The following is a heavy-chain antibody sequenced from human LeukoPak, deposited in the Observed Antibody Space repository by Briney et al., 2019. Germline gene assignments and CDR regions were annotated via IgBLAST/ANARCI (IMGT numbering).Heavy chain of an antibody. J-gene: IGHJ4*02. CDR3: AKGSRLSEGGSYRF. CDR2: IIPIFGSA. D-gene: IGHD3-16*02. CDR1: GGIFSSYA. V-gene: IGHV1-69*06. Sequence: SVKVSCKASGGIFSSYAINWVRQAPGQGLEWMGRIIPIFGSANYAQKFQGRVTITADKSTRTAYMELSSLRSEDTALYYCAKGSRLSEGGSYRFWGQGTLVTVSS.